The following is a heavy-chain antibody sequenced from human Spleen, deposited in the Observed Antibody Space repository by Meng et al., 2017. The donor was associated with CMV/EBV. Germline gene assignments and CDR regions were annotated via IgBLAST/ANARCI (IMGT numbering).Heavy chain of an antibody. J-gene: IGHJ4*02. CDR3: LDTAFSKSWDY. CDR1: GFIFSNAR. V-gene: IGHV3-15*01. D-gene: IGHD5-18*01. Sequence: GGSLRLSCAASGFIFSNARMNWVRQAPGKWLEWVGLIKRKADGETTDYAAPVKGRFTISRDDSKNTLYLQMNSLKTEDTAVYYCLDTAFSKSWDYWGQGTLVTVSS. CDR2: IKRKADGETT.